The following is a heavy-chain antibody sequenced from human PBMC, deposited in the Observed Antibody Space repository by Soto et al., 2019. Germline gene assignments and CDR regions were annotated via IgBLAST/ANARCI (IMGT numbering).Heavy chain of an antibody. D-gene: IGHD1-26*01. CDR3: TRISLVGATGGRYFDY. Sequence: ESGGGLVQPGGSLRLSCAASGFIFSDHYMDWVRHAPGKGLEWVGRIKNKANSYTTEYAASVKGRFTISRDDSKNSLYLQMNSLKTEDTAVYYCTRISLVGATGGRYFDYWGQGTLLTVSS. CDR2: IKNKANSYTT. J-gene: IGHJ4*02. V-gene: IGHV3-72*01. CDR1: GFIFSDHY.